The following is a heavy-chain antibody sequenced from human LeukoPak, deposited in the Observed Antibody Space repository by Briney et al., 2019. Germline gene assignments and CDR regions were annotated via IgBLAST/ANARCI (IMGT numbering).Heavy chain of an antibody. J-gene: IGHJ4*02. V-gene: IGHV3-73*01. Sequence: GGSLRLSCAASGFTFSGSAMHWVRQASGKGLEWVGRIRSKANSYATAYAASVKGRFTISRDDSKNTAYLQMNSLKTEDTAVCYCTRRSMITFGGVIVHGYWGQGTLVTVSS. CDR1: GFTFSGSA. CDR2: IRSKANSYAT. D-gene: IGHD3-16*02. CDR3: TRRSMITFGGVIVHGY.